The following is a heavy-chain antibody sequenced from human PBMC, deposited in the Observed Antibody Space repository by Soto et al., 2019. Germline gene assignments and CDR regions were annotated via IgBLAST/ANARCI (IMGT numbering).Heavy chain of an antibody. CDR1: GYTFTSDY. Sequence: ASVKVSCKASGYTFTSDYMHWVRQAPGQGLEWMGWMNPNSGNTGYAQKFQGRVTMTRNTSISTAHMELSSLRSEDTAVYYCALLVRGVILNDYWGQGTLVPSPQ. CDR2: MNPNSGNT. J-gene: IGHJ4*02. V-gene: IGHV1-8*02. CDR3: ALLVRGVILNDY. D-gene: IGHD3-10*01.